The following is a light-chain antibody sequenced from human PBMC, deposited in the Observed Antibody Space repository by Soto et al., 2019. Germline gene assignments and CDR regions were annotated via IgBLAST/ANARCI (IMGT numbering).Light chain of an antibody. CDR3: QQYNSYPIT. Sequence: DIQMTQSPSTLSASVGDRVTITCRASQSISSWLAWYQQKPGKAPKSLIYKASSLESGVPSRFSGGGSGTDFTLTISSLQPDDFATYYFQQYNSYPITFGQGTRLEIK. V-gene: IGKV1-5*03. J-gene: IGKJ5*01. CDR1: QSISSW. CDR2: KAS.